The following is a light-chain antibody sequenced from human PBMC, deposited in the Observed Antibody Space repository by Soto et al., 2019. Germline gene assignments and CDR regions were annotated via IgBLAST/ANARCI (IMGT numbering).Light chain of an antibody. Sequence: DIQLTQSPSFLSASVGDRVTITCRASQGISSYLAWHQQKPGRAPKLLIYGASTLKSGVPSRFSSSGSGTEFTLTISSLQPEDFATYYCQKFSSYPLTFGGGTKVEIK. J-gene: IGKJ4*01. CDR3: QKFSSYPLT. CDR2: GAS. CDR1: QGISSY. V-gene: IGKV1-9*01.